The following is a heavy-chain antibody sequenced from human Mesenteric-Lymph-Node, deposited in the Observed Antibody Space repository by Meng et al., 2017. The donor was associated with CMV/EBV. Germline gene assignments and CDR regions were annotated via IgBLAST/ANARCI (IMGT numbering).Heavy chain of an antibody. D-gene: IGHD1-14*01. J-gene: IGHJ4*02. Sequence: ASGGTVSSYAISWVRQAPGQGLEWMGRIIPILGIANYAQKFQGRVTITADKSTSTAYMELSSLRSEDTAVYYCARARVVVDSFNLDYWGQGTLVTVSS. V-gene: IGHV1-69*04. CDR2: IIPILGIA. CDR1: GGTVSSYA. CDR3: ARARVVVDSFNLDY.